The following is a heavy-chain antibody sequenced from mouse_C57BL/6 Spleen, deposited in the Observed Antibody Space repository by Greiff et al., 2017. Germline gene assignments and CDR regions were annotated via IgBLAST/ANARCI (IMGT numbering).Heavy chain of an antibody. Sequence: DVKLVESGGDLVKPGGSLKLSCAASGFTFSSYGMSWVRQTPDKRLEWVATISSGGSYTYYPDSVKGRFTISRDNAKNTLYLQMSSLKSEDTAMYYCARRGGSREAMDYWGQGTSVTVSS. V-gene: IGHV5-6*02. J-gene: IGHJ4*01. CDR3: ARRGGSREAMDY. D-gene: IGHD1-1*01. CDR2: ISSGGSYT. CDR1: GFTFSSYG.